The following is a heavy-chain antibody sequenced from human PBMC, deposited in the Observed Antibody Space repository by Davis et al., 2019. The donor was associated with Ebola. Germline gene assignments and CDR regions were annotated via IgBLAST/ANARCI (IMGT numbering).Heavy chain of an antibody. J-gene: IGHJ4*02. D-gene: IGHD2-2*01. Sequence: PGGSLRLSCAASGFTFSSYSMNWVRQAPGKGLEWVSSISSSSSYIYYADSVKGRFTISRDNAKNSLYLQMNSLRAEDTAVYYCARDDDIVLVPAAPDYWGQGTLVTVSS. V-gene: IGHV3-21*01. CDR2: ISSSSSYI. CDR3: ARDDDIVLVPAAPDY. CDR1: GFTFSSYS.